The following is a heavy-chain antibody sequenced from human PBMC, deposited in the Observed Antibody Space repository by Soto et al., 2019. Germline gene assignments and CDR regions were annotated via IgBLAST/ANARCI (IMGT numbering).Heavy chain of an antibody. V-gene: IGHV5-51*01. D-gene: IGHD6-13*01. J-gene: IGHJ6*02. CDR3: ARTAAAGKYYNGMDV. CDR1: GYSFTSYW. Sequence: PGESLKISCEASGYSFTSYWIGWVRQMPGKGLEWMGIIYPGDSDTKYSPSFQGQVTISADKSISTAYLQWSSLKASDTAMYYCARTAAAGKYYNGMDVWGQGTTVTVSS. CDR2: IYPGDSDT.